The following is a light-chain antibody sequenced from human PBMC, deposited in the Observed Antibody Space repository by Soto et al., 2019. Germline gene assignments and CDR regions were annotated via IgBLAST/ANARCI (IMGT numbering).Light chain of an antibody. CDR1: QSVSSN. J-gene: IGKJ5*01. CDR2: GAS. V-gene: IGKV3-15*01. Sequence: EIVMTQSPATLSVSPGERATLSCRASQSVSSNLAWYQQKPGQAPRLLIYGASTRATGIPARFSGSGSGTEFTLTISSLQSEDFEVYYCQQYNNWPIFGQGTRLEIK. CDR3: QQYNNWPI.